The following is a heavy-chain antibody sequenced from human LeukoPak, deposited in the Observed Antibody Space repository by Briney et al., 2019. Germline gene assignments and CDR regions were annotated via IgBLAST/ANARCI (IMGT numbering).Heavy chain of an antibody. V-gene: IGHV3-11*01. CDR3: ARGSPQTNVAAFDY. J-gene: IGHJ4*02. CDR2: INLGGSI. D-gene: IGHD1/OR15-1a*01. CDR1: GFTFSNYY. Sequence: GGSLRLSCAASGFTFSNYYMSWIRQAPGKGLEWISYINLGGSIYHADSVKGRFTISRDNAKNSLYLQMNGLRAEDTAVYYCARGSPQTNVAAFDYWGQGTLVTVSS.